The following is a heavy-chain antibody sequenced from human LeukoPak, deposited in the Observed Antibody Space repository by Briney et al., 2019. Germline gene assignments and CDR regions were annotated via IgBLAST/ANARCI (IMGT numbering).Heavy chain of an antibody. V-gene: IGHV3-64*01. D-gene: IGHD2-15*01. CDR1: GFTFSSYA. J-gene: IGHJ6*03. Sequence: PGGSLRLSCAASGFTFSSYAMHWVRQAPGKGLEYVSAISSNGGSTYYANSVKGRLTISRDNSKNTLYLQMGSLRAEDMAVYYCARGDADCSGGSCYSSYYYYMDVWGKGTTVTVSS. CDR2: ISSNGGST. CDR3: ARGDADCSGGSCYSSYYYYMDV.